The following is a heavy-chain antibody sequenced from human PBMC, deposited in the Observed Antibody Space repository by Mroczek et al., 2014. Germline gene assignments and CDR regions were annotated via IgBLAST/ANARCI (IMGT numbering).Heavy chain of an antibody. CDR3: AREWVSGATNEYPVHFDY. CDR2: ISAYNGNT. CDR1: GYTFTSYG. J-gene: IGHJ4*02. Sequence: SGAEVKKPGASVKVSCKASGYTFTSYGISWVRQAPGQGLEWMGWISAYNGNTNYAQKLQGRVTMTTDTSTSTAYMELRSLRSDDTAVYYCAREWVSGATNEYPVHFDYWGQGTPGHRLL. D-gene: IGHD1-26*01. V-gene: IGHV1-18*01.